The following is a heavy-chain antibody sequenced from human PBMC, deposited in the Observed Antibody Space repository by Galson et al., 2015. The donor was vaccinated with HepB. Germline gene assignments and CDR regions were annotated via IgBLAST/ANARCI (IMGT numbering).Heavy chain of an antibody. CDR2: INPNSGGT. D-gene: IGHD3-10*01. J-gene: IGHJ6*02. V-gene: IGHV1-2*06. CDR1: GYTFTGYY. CDR3: ARDGAPRFGSHPAGYYYYGMDV. Sequence: QSGAEVKKPGASVKVSCKASGYTFTGYYMHWVRQAPGQGLEWMGRINPNSGGTNYAQKFQGRVTMTRDTSISTAYMELSRLRSDDTAVYYCARDGAPRFGSHPAGYYYYGMDVWGQGTTVTVSS.